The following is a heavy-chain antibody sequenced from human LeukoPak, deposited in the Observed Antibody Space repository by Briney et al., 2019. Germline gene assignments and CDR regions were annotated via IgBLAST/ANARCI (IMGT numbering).Heavy chain of an antibody. V-gene: IGHV3-74*01. CDR2: INSDGSST. J-gene: IGHJ4*02. CDR1: GFTFSIAW. CDR3: ARVLGYCSSTSCYPLGY. Sequence: PGGSLRLSCAASGFTFSIAWMTWVRQAPGKGLVWVSRINSDGSSTSYADSVKGRFTISRDNAKNTLYLQMNSLRAEDTAVYYCARVLGYCSSTSCYPLGYWGQGALVTVSS. D-gene: IGHD2-2*01.